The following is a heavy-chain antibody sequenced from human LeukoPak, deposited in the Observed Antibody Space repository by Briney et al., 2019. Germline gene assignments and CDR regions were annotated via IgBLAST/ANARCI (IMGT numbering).Heavy chain of an antibody. CDR2: IYSGGST. V-gene: IGHV3-53*01. D-gene: IGHD3-10*01. CDR1: GFTLSSNY. CDR3: ARFYGSGGDWFDP. Sequence: PGGSLRLSCAASGFTLSSNYMSWVRQAPGKGLEWVSVIYSGGSTYYADSVKGRFTISRDNSKNTLYLQMNSLRAEDTAVYYCARFYGSGGDWFDPWGQGTLVTVSS. J-gene: IGHJ5*02.